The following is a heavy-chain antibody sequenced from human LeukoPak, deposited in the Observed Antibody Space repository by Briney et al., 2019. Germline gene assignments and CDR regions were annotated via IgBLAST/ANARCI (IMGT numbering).Heavy chain of an antibody. V-gene: IGHV3-23*01. CDR3: ARFGYTSSLDY. Sequence: GGTLRLSCAASGFPFSSYGMSWVRQAPGKGLEWVSAISGSGGSTYYADSVKGRFTISRDNSKNTLYLQMNSLRAEDTAVYYCARFGYTSSLDYWGQGTLVTVSS. J-gene: IGHJ4*02. CDR1: GFPFSSYG. CDR2: ISGSGGST. D-gene: IGHD6-13*01.